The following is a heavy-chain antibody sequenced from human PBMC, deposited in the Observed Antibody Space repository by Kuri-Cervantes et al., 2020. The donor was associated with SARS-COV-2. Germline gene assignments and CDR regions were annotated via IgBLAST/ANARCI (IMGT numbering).Heavy chain of an antibody. J-gene: IGHJ4*02. D-gene: IGHD1-26*01. CDR2: MNPNSGNT. CDR3: VRGRVVGAN. V-gene: IGHV1-8*01. CDR1: GYTFTNND. Sequence: ASVKVSCKASGYTFTNNDIHWVRQATGQGLEWMGWMNPNSGNTGYAQKFQGRLTMTSDTSIDTAYMELSSLKSDDTAVYYCVRGRVVGANWGQGTLVTVPS.